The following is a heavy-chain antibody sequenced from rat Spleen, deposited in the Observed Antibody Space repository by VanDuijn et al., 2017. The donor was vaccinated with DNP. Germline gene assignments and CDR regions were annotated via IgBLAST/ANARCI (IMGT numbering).Heavy chain of an antibody. Sequence: EVQLVESGGGLVQPGRSMKLSCAASGFTFSHYYMAWVRQAPTKGLEWVASISTGGGNTYYRDSVKGRFTISRDNAKSTLYLQMDSLRSEDTATYYCATGTFAYWGQGTLVTVSS. J-gene: IGHJ3*01. CDR1: GFTFSHYY. CDR3: ATGTFAY. CDR2: ISTGGGNT. V-gene: IGHV5-25*01.